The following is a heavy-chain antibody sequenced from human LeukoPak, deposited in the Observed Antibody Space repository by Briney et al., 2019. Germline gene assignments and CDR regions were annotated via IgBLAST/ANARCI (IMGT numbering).Heavy chain of an antibody. J-gene: IGHJ4*02. CDR2: IKSKTDGGTT. V-gene: IGHV3-15*01. Sequence: GGSLRLSCAASGFTFSNAWMSWVRQAPGKGLEWVGRIKSKTDGGTTDYAAPVKGRFTIPRDDSKNTLYLQMNSLKTEDTAVYYCTTDFDILTGYQGYWGQGTLVTVSS. CDR3: TTDFDILTGYQGY. D-gene: IGHD3-9*01. CDR1: GFTFSNAW.